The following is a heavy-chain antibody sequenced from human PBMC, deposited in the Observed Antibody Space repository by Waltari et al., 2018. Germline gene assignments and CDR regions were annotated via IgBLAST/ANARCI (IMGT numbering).Heavy chain of an antibody. CDR3: ARDYCDRTNCHGMDV. D-gene: IGHD3-22*01. Sequence: QVQLVESGGGVVQPGRSLRFSGAASEFNFRSYAVSWVRQAPGRGLEWVAVISCNERNIYYVDTVKGRFTISRDNSEKMLYLQMNSLRVEDTAVYYCARDYCDRTNCHGMDVWGQGTTVTVSS. V-gene: IGHV3-30*04. J-gene: IGHJ6*02. CDR1: EFNFRSYA. CDR2: ISCNERNI.